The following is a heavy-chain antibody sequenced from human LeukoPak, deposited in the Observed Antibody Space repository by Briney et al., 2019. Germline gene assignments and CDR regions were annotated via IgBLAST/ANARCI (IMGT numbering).Heavy chain of an antibody. Sequence: PSETLSLTCTVSGGSISSYYWSWIRQPAGKGLEGIGRIYTSGSTNYNASLKGRVSMSVDTSKNQFSLKLSSVTAADTAVFYCARENSGSYREFDYWGQGTLVTVSS. CDR2: IYTSGST. J-gene: IGHJ4*02. CDR3: ARENSGSYREFDY. D-gene: IGHD1-26*01. V-gene: IGHV4-4*07. CDR1: GGSISSYY.